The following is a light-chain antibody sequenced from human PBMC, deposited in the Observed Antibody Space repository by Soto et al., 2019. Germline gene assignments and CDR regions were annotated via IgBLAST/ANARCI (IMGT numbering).Light chain of an antibody. CDR1: SSNIGSHV. V-gene: IGLV1-44*01. Sequence: QSALTQPPSASGTPGQRVTISCSGSSSNIGSHVVYWYQQLAGTAPKLLMYNNNQRPSGVPDRFSGSKSGTSASLAISGLQSEDEADYYCGVWDDSLDGWVFGGGTKLTVL. CDR3: GVWDDSLDGWV. J-gene: IGLJ3*02. CDR2: NNN.